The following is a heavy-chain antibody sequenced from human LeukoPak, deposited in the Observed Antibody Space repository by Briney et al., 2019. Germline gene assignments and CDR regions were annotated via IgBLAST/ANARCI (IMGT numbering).Heavy chain of an antibody. CDR2: ISYDGSNK. J-gene: IGHJ4*02. D-gene: IGHD2-2*02. CDR3: ARSCSSTSCYSDY. CDR1: GFTFSSYG. Sequence: GGSLRLSCAASGFTFSSYGMHWVRQAPGKGLEWVAVISYDGSNKYYADSVKGRFTISRDNAKNSLYLQMNSLRAEDTAVYYCARSCSSTSCYSDYWGQGTLVTVSS. V-gene: IGHV3-30*03.